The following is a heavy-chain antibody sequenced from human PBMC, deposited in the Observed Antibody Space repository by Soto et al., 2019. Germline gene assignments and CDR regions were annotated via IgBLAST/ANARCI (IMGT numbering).Heavy chain of an antibody. CDR1: WDHFSSSIVT. D-gene: IGHD1-26*01. Sequence: PSQALSLSCAISWDHFSSSIVTCTWLRQSPSRGLEWLGRTYYRSKWYNDYAGSVKSRITINPDTSKNQFSLHLNSVTPEDTAVYYCVRLIGNSWLDFWGQGTLVTVSS. J-gene: IGHJ5*01. V-gene: IGHV6-1*01. CDR3: VRLIGNSWLDF. CDR2: TYYRSKWYN.